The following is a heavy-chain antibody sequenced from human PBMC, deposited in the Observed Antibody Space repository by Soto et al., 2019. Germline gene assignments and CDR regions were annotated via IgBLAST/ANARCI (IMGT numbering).Heavy chain of an antibody. Sequence: QVQLQESGPGLVKPSQTLSLTCTVSGGSISSGGYYWSWIRQHPGKGLEWIGYIYYSGSTYYNPSLKSRVTISVDTSKNQFPLKLSSVTAADTAVYYCARDARYCSGGSCYPADGYGMDVWGQGTTVTVSS. CDR3: ARDARYCSGGSCYPADGYGMDV. CDR2: IYYSGST. D-gene: IGHD2-15*01. CDR1: GGSISSGGYY. V-gene: IGHV4-31*03. J-gene: IGHJ6*02.